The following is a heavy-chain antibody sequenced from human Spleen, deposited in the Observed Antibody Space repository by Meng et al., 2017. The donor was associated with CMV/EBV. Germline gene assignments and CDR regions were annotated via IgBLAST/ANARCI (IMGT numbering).Heavy chain of an antibody. CDR2: INPNSGGT. J-gene: IGHJ6*02. CDR1: GYNFVAHY. CDR3: AREGRITGTPNLPVYYYYYGMDV. Sequence: ASVKVSCKASGYNFVAHYMHWVRQAPGQGLEWMGWINPNSGGTNYAQKFQGRVTMTRDTSISTAYMELSRLRSDDTAVYYCAREGRITGTPNLPVYYYYYGMDVWGQGTTVTVSS. V-gene: IGHV1-2*02. D-gene: IGHD1-7*01.